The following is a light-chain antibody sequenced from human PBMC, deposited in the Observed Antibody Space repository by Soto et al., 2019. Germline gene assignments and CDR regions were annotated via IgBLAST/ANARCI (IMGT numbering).Light chain of an antibody. V-gene: IGLV1-44*01. CDR1: SSNIGSRP. Sequence: QSVLTQPPSASGTPGQRGTISCSGSSSNIGSRPVNWYQQLPGTAPKLLIYTNNQRPSGVPDRFSGSKSGTSASLVIGGLQSEDEADYYCAAWDDSLNGRFVFGTGTKVTVL. CDR2: TNN. J-gene: IGLJ1*01. CDR3: AAWDDSLNGRFV.